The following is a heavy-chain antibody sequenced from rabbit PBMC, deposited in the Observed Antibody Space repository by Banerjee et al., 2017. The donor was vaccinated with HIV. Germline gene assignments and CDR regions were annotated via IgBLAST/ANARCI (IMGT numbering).Heavy chain of an antibody. CDR2: IYVGSSGST. J-gene: IGHJ4*01. CDR3: AWAGNSYLDL. Sequence: QSLEESGGDLVKPGASLTLTCTAPGFSFSINYYMCWVRQAPGKGLEWIACIYVGSSGSTYYASWAKGRFTISKTSSTTVTLQMTSLTAADTATYFCAWAGNSYLDLWGQGTLVTVS. V-gene: IGHV1S40*01. D-gene: IGHD8-1*01. CDR1: GFSFSINYY.